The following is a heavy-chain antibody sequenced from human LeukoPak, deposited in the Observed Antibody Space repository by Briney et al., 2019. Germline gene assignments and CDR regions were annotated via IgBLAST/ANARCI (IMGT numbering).Heavy chain of an antibody. D-gene: IGHD2-2*01. V-gene: IGHV4-30-2*06. CDR3: ARLVIPAAMYYMDV. CDR2: IYYSGST. J-gene: IGHJ6*03. Sequence: TLSLTCSVSGGSISSGPYFWSWIRQSPGQGLEWIGYIYYSGSTYYNVSLRSRATISVDRSKNQFSLKLSSVTAADTAVYYCARLVIPAAMYYMDVWGKGTTVTVSS. CDR1: GGSISSGPYF.